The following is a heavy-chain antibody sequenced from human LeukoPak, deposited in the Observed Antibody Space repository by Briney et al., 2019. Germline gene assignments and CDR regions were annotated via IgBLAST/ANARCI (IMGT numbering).Heavy chain of an antibody. CDR1: GFTFDDYA. CDR2: ISWNSGSI. CDR3: TRRFDY. V-gene: IGHV3-9*01. Sequence: PGRSLRLSCAASGFTFDDYAMHWVRHAPGKGLEWVSGISWNSGSIGYADSVKGRFTISKDNAKNSLYLQMNSLRTEDTAVYYCTRRFDYWGQGTLVTVSS. J-gene: IGHJ4*02.